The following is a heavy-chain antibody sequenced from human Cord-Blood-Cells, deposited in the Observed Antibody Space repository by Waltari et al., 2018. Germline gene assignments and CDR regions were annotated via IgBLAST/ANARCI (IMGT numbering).Heavy chain of an antibody. V-gene: IGHV4-34*01. J-gene: IGHJ4*02. CDR3: ARGLRGLRYFDWLLPEYYFDY. Sequence: QVQLQQWGEGLLKPSETLSLTCAVYGGSFRGYYWLWIRQPPWMGLEWSGEINHSGSTNYNPSLKMRVTISVDTSKNQFSLKLSSVTAADTAVYYCARGLRGLRYFDWLLPEYYFDYWGQGTLVTVSS. CDR1: GGSFRGYY. D-gene: IGHD3-9*01. CDR2: INHSGST.